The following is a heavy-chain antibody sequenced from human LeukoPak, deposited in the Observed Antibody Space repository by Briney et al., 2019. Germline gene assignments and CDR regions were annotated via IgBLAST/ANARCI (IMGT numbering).Heavy chain of an antibody. J-gene: IGHJ4*02. Sequence: PSETLSLTCAVYGGSFSGYYWSWIRQPPGKGLEWIGEINHSGSTNYNPSLKSRVTISVDTSKNQFSLKLSSLTAADTAVYYCARDEYYYDSSGSFDYWGQGTLVTVSS. D-gene: IGHD3-22*01. V-gene: IGHV4-34*01. CDR3: ARDEYYYDSSGSFDY. CDR1: GGSFSGYY. CDR2: INHSGST.